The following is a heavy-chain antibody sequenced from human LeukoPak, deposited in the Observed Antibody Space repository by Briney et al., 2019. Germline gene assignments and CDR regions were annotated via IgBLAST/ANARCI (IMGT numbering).Heavy chain of an antibody. CDR1: GFTFDDYA. CDR2: ISWNSGSI. Sequence: GGSLRLSCAASGFTFDDYAMHWVRQAPGKGLEWVSGISWNSGSIGYADSVKGRFTISRDNAKNSLYLQMNSLRAEDTAVYYCARVGRGYYWGQGTLVTVSS. J-gene: IGHJ4*02. D-gene: IGHD5-12*01. CDR3: ARVGRGYY. V-gene: IGHV3-9*01.